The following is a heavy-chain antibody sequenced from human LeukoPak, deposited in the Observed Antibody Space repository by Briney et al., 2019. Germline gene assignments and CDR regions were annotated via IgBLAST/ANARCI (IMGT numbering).Heavy chain of an antibody. V-gene: IGHV4-4*07. D-gene: IGHD6-13*01. Sequence: SETLSLTCTVSGGSISSYYWSWIRQPAGKGPEWIGRIYTSGSTNYNPSLKSRVTMSVDTSKNQFSLKLSSVTAADTAVYYCARDATISSSWYGGNWFDPWGQGTLVTVSS. CDR2: IYTSGST. J-gene: IGHJ5*02. CDR3: ARDATISSSWYGGNWFDP. CDR1: GGSISSYY.